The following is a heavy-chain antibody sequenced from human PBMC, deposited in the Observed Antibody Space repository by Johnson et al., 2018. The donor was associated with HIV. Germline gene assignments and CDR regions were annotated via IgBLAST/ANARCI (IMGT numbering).Heavy chain of an antibody. CDR1: GFTFDDYG. J-gene: IGHJ3*02. CDR3: AKDNYYYDSSGYYPDAFDI. D-gene: IGHD3-22*01. CDR2: ISGSGGST. V-gene: IGHV3-23*04. Sequence: VQLVESGGGVVLPGGSLRLSCAASGFTFDDYGMSWVRQAPGKGLELVSAISGSGGSTYYADSVNGRFTISRDNSKNTLYLQMNSLRAEDTAVYYCAKDNYYYDSSGYYPDAFDIWGQGTMVTVSS.